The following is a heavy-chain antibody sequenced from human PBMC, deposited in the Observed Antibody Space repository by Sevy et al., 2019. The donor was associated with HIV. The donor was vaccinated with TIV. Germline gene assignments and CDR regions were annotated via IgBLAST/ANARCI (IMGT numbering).Heavy chain of an antibody. Sequence: GGSLRLSCAASGFTFSSYGMHWVRQAPGKGLEWVAVIWYDGSNKYYADSVKGRFTISRDNSKNTLYLQMNSLRADDTAVYYCARESPVRLLLVNAFDIWGQWTMVTVSS. D-gene: IGHD3-9*01. CDR3: ARESPVRLLLVNAFDI. CDR1: GFTFSSYG. CDR2: IWYDGSNK. V-gene: IGHV3-33*01. J-gene: IGHJ3*02.